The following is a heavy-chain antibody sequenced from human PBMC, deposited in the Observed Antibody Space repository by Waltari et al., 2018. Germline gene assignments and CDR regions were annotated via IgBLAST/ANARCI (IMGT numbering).Heavy chain of an antibody. CDR3: ARHGYRGSYPPDY. Sequence: QVQLQESGPGLVKPSETLSLTCAVSGYSISSGYYWGWIRQPPGKGLEWIGSIYHSGSTYYNPTLKGRVTMSVDTSKNQFSLKLSSVTAADTAVYYCARHGYRGSYPPDYWGQGTLVTVSS. V-gene: IGHV4-38-2*01. CDR1: GYSISSGYY. D-gene: IGHD1-26*01. CDR2: IYHSGST. J-gene: IGHJ4*02.